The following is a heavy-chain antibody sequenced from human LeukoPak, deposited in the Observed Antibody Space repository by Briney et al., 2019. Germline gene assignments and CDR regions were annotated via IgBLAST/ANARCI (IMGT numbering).Heavy chain of an antibody. CDR1: GGSISSYY. CDR2: IYYSGST. D-gene: IGHD6-19*01. Sequence: SETLSLTCTVSGGSISSYYWSWIRQPPGKGLEWIGHIYYSGSTNYNPSLKSRVTISVDTSKNQFSLKLSSVTAADTAVYYCARLVAGTGEYHFDYWGQGTLVTVSS. J-gene: IGHJ4*02. V-gene: IGHV4-59*08. CDR3: ARLVAGTGEYHFDY.